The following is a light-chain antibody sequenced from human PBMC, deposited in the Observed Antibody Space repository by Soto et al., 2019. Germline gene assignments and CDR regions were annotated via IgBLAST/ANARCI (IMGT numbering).Light chain of an antibody. CDR2: RSD. CDR3: AAWGDSLV. J-gene: IGLJ2*01. Sequence: QSVLSQPPSASGTPGQRVTIPCSGSSSNIGSHHVNWYQHLPGTAPKLLIYRSDQRPSGVPDRFTGSKSGTSASLAISGLWSEDEAVYYCAAWGDSLVFGGGTKVTVL. V-gene: IGLV1-47*03. CDR1: SSNIGSHH.